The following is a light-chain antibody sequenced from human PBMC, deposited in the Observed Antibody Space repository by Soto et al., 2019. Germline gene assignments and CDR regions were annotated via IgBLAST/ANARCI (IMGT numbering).Light chain of an antibody. CDR1: SSDVGTYNH. V-gene: IGLV2-18*02. Sequence: QSALTQPPSVSGSPGQSVTISCTGTSSDVGTYNHVSWYQQYPGTAPKLMIYEVNNRPSGVPDRFSGSKSGNTASLTISGRQSADEDDYYCSSYTSSSTCVVFGGGTKLTVL. CDR2: EVN. J-gene: IGLJ3*02. CDR3: SSYTSSSTCVV.